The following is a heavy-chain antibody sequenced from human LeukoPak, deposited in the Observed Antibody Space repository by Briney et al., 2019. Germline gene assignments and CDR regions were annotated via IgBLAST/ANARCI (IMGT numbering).Heavy chain of an antibody. Sequence: GGSLRLSCAASGFTFTNYPIHWVRQAPGKGLEWVAVISYDVITKYYADSVKGRFTLSRDNSKNIFFLQMDSLRAEDTAVYFWAIEDYGASGSSLGNLDYWGQGTLVTVSS. D-gene: IGHD4/OR15-4a*01. J-gene: IGHJ4*02. CDR1: GFTFTNYP. V-gene: IGHV3-30-3*01. CDR3: AIEDYGASGSSLGNLDY. CDR2: ISYDVITK.